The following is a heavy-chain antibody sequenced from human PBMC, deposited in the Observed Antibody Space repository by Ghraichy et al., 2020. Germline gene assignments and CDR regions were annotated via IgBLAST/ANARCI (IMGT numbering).Heavy chain of an antibody. CDR3: ARDKVDYGGNSGLDWYFDL. D-gene: IGHD4-23*01. Sequence: SETLSLTCTVSGGSISSYYWSWIRQPPGKGLEWIGYIYYSGSTNYNPSLKSRVTISVDTSKNQFSLKLSSVTAADTAVYYCARDKVDYGGNSGLDWYFDLWGRGTLVTVSS. CDR2: IYYSGST. CDR1: GGSISSYY. V-gene: IGHV4-59*01. J-gene: IGHJ2*01.